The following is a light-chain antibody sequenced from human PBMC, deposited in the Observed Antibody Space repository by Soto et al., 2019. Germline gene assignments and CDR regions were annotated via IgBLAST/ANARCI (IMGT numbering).Light chain of an antibody. J-gene: IGLJ1*01. CDR3: CSYAGSDSLV. CDR1: SSDLGRYNY. V-gene: IGLV2-11*01. CDR2: DVA. Sequence: QSSLTHPRSLSGSPGQSVTISCTGTSSDLGRYNYVTWYRQHPGEAPQLVMYDVAQRPTGVSDRLSGDKSGRAASLTISGLQADDEADYYCCSYAGSDSLVFGSGTKVTVL.